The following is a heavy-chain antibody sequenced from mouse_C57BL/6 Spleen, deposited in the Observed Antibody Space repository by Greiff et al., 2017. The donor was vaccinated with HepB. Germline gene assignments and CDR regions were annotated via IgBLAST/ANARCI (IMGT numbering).Heavy chain of an antibody. CDR1: GYTFTSYW. CDR2: IDPSDSYT. D-gene: IGHD2-1*01. Sequence: QVQLQQPGAELVKPGASVKLSCKASGYTFTSYWMQWVKQRPGQGLEWIGEIDPSDSYTNYNQKFKGKATLTVDTSSSTAYMQLSSLTSEDSAVYYYARLVTTQYYYAMDYWGQGTSVTVSS. J-gene: IGHJ4*01. V-gene: IGHV1-50*01. CDR3: ARLVTTQYYYAMDY.